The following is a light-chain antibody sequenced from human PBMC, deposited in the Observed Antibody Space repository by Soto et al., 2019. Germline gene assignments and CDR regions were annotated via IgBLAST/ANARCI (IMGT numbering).Light chain of an antibody. Sequence: QSVLTHPASVSGSPGQSIAISCTGNSSGIGTFNLVSWYQQHPGRAPKLIIYEVNKRPSGISSRFSASKSGNTASLTISGLQADDEADYYCYSFAGFNTQFGGGTKVTV. CDR3: YSFAGFNTQ. V-gene: IGLV2-23*02. J-gene: IGLJ2*01. CDR2: EVN. CDR1: SSGIGTFNL.